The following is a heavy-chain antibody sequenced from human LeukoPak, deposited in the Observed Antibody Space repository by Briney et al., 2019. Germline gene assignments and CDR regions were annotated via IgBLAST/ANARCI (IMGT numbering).Heavy chain of an antibody. J-gene: IGHJ4*02. CDR2: ISAYNGNT. CDR3: ARDSRPVGATTEGY. Sequence: ASVKVSCKASGYTFTSYGISWVRQAPGQGLEWMGWISAYNGNTNYAQKLQGRVTMTTDTSTSTAYMELRSLRPDDTAVYYCARDSRPVGATTEGYWGQGTLVTVSS. D-gene: IGHD1-26*01. V-gene: IGHV1-18*01. CDR1: GYTFTSYG.